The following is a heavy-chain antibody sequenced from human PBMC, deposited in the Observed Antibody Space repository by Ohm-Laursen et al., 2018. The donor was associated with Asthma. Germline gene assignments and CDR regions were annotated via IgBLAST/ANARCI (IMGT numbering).Heavy chain of an antibody. D-gene: IGHD3-16*01. CDR3: ARGTYASGSLWGSYYNGMDV. CDR2: MNPNSGNT. J-gene: IGHJ6*02. V-gene: IGHV1-8*01. Sequence: ASVKVSCKASGYTFTSYDINWVRQATGQGLEWMGWMNPNSGNTGYAQKFQGRVTMTRNTSISTAYMELSSLRSDDTAVYFCARGTYASGSLWGSYYNGMDVWGQGATVTVSS. CDR1: GYTFTSYD.